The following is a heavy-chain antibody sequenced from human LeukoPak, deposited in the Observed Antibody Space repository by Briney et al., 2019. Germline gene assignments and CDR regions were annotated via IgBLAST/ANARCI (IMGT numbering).Heavy chain of an antibody. D-gene: IGHD2-21*01. CDR1: GFSFSSHW. V-gene: IGHV3-74*01. J-gene: IGHJ4*02. CDR3: ASFGISWRSSY. Sequence: GGSLRLSCAASGFSFSSHWVRWVRQAPGKGLVWVSRISDDGSYTSNVDSVKGRFTISRDNVNNMLYLHMNSLRAEDTAVYYCASFGISWRSSYWGQGTLVTVSS. CDR2: ISDDGSYT.